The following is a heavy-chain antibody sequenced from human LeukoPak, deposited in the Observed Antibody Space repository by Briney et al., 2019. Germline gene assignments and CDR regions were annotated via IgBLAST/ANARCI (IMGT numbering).Heavy chain of an antibody. CDR2: IYHSGST. J-gene: IGHJ3*01. CDR3: ASVKPGYGDAFDV. D-gene: IGHD5-12*01. CDR1: GGSISSGGHS. Sequence: SETLSLTCAVSGGSISSGGHSWSWIRQPPGKGLEWTGYIYHSGSTYYNPSLKSRVTISVDRSKNQFSLRLSSVTAADTAVYFCASVKPGYGDAFDVWGQGTMVTVSS. V-gene: IGHV4-30-2*01.